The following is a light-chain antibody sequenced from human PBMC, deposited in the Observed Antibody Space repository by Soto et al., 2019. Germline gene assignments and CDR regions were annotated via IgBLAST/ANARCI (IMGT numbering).Light chain of an antibody. CDR2: GAS. CDR1: QDVSSSY. V-gene: IGKV3-20*01. Sequence: EIVLTQSPGTLSLSPGERATLSCRASQDVSSSYLAWYQQKPGQAPRLLIYGASTRATGIPDRFSGSGSGTDFTLTISRLEPADFAVYYCQRYGSSAYTFGQGTKLEIK. CDR3: QRYGSSAYT. J-gene: IGKJ2*01.